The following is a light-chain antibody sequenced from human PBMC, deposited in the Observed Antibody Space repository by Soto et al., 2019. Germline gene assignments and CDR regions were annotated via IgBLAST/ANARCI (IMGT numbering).Light chain of an antibody. CDR1: SSDVGAYNF. Sequence: QSVLTQPASASGSPGQSITISCTGTSSDVGAYNFVSWYQQHPGKAPKLMIYGVTNRPSGVSNRFSGSKSGNTASLTISGLQAEDEADYYCTSYTTTTTYVFGTGTKVTVL. CDR3: TSYTTTTTYV. CDR2: GVT. J-gene: IGLJ1*01. V-gene: IGLV2-14*01.